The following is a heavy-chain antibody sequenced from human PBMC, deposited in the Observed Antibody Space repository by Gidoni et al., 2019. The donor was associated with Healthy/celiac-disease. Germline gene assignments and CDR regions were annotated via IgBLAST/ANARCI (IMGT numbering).Heavy chain of an antibody. CDR3: ASHKNILTGYLDY. CDR2: IIPILGIE. J-gene: IGHJ4*02. CDR1: GGTFSSYT. D-gene: IGHD3-9*01. V-gene: IGHV1-69*02. Sequence: QVQLVQSGAEVTKPGSSVKVSCKASGGTFSSYTISWVRQATGQGLEWMGRIIPILGIENYAKKFQGRVTITEDKSTSTAYMELSSRRAEDTAGYYCASHKNILTGYLDYWGQGTLVTVSS.